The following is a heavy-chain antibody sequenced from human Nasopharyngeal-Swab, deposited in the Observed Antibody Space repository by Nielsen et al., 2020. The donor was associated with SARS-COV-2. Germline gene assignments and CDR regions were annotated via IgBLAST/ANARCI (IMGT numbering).Heavy chain of an antibody. V-gene: IGHV4-34*12. D-gene: IGHD3-22*01. CDR2: FIHSGIN. CDR1: GGSFSTYH. Sequence: SEILSLTFAVYGGSFSTYHWSWIRKPPGKGLEGIGEFIHSGINKYNPSLKTRFTISMDTSKNQFFMKLSYVTAADTAVYYCARGNFYDNSGYSPSYYMDVWGKGTTVTVSS. J-gene: IGHJ6*03. CDR3: ARGNFYDNSGYSPSYYMDV.